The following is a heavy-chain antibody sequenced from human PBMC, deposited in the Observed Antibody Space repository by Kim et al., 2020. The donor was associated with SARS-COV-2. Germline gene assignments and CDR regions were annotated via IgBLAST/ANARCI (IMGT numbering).Heavy chain of an antibody. CDR3: AKAARHEYSSSDY. D-gene: IGHD6-6*01. Sequence: GGSLRLSCAASGFTFSSYAMSWVRQAPGKGLEWVSVTSGSGSSTHYADSVKGRFTSSRDNSKNMLFLQMNSLRAEDTAVYYCAKAARHEYSSSDYWGQGTLVTVSS. J-gene: IGHJ4*02. CDR1: GFTFSSYA. V-gene: IGHV3-23*01. CDR2: TSGSGSST.